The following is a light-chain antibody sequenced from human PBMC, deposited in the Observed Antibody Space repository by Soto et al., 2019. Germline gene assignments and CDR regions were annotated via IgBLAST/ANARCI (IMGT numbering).Light chain of an antibody. CDR1: QSVSRN. CDR2: GAS. CDR3: QQYNNWPTWA. Sequence: DIVMTQSPATLSVSPGERATLSCRASQSVSRNIAWYQQKPGQAPRLLIYGASTRAIGIPARFSGSGSGTEFTLTISSLQSEDFAVYYCQQYNNWPTWAFGQGTKVDIK. V-gene: IGKV3-15*01. J-gene: IGKJ1*01.